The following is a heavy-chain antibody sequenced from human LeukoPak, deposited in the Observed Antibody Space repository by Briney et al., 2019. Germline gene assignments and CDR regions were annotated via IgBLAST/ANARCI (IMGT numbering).Heavy chain of an antibody. CDR3: LGDPRDIVPAFDY. CDR1: GISFTNYA. V-gene: IGHV3-23*01. J-gene: IGHJ4*02. D-gene: IGHD2-15*01. Sequence: GGTLRLSCVASGISFTNYAKCWVRLSPPTGLEWVSIISSNGGPTFYADSVNGRFPISRDSSKNTLFLQMNSLRDNDAAVYHCLGDPRDIVPAFDYWGQGTLVTVSS. CDR2: ISSNGGPT.